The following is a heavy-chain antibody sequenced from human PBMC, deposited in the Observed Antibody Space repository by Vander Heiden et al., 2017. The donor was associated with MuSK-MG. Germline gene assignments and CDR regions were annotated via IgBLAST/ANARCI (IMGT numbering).Heavy chain of an antibody. CDR3: ARSVIGARAQNRAFDI. CDR1: GFTFSSYW. D-gene: IGHD3-10*01. CDR2: IKQDGSEK. J-gene: IGHJ3*02. V-gene: IGHV3-7*01. Sequence: EVQLVESGGGLVQPGGSLRLSCAASGFTFSSYWMSWVRQAPGKGPEWLAKIKQDGSEKYYVDSGKGRFTISRDNAKTSLYLQMNSRRAEERVGYYCARSVIGARAQNRAFDIWGQGTMFPVS.